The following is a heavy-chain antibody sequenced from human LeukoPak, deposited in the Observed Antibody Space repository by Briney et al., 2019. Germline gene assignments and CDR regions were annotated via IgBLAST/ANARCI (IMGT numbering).Heavy chain of an antibody. D-gene: IGHD4-23*01. J-gene: IGHJ2*01. CDR2: ISYDGSNK. CDR3: ARDHSGPNDYGGIDQDWNWYFDL. CDR1: GFTFSSYA. Sequence: GGSLRLSCAASGFTFSSYAMHWVRQAPGKGLEWVAVISYDGSNKYYADSVKGRFTISRDNSKNTLYLQMNSLRAEDTAVYYCARDHSGPNDYGGIDQDWNWYFDLWGRGTLVTVSS. V-gene: IGHV3-30-3*01.